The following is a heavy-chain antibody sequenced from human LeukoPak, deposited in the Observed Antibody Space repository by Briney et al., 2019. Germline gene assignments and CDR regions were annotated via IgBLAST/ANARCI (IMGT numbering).Heavy chain of an antibody. J-gene: IGHJ1*01. CDR2: INPNSGGT. CDR3: ARDSVVVVPAAIPEYFQH. Sequence: GASVKVSCKASGYTFTGYYMHWVRRAPGQGLEWMGWINPNSGGTNYAQKFQGRVTMTRDTSISTAYMELSRLRSDDTAVYYCARDSVVVVPAAIPEYFQHWGQGTLVTVSS. D-gene: IGHD2-2*01. V-gene: IGHV1-2*02. CDR1: GYTFTGYY.